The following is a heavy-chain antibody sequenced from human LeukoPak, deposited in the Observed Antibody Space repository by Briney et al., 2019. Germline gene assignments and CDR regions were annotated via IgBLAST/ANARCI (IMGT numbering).Heavy chain of an antibody. Sequence: ASVKVSCKASGYTFTSYGISWVRQAPGQGLEWMGWISAYNGNTNCAQKLQGRVTMTTDTSTSTAYMELSSLRSEDTAVYYCAARDSYGYPVDVDYWGQGTLVTVSS. V-gene: IGHV1-18*01. CDR2: ISAYNGNT. J-gene: IGHJ4*02. D-gene: IGHD5-18*01. CDR1: GYTFTSYG. CDR3: AARDSYGYPVDVDY.